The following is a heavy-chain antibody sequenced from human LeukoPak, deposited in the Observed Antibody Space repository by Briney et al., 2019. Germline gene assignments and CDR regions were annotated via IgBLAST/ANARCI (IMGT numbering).Heavy chain of an antibody. CDR1: GFTFSSYW. CDR2: IKQDGSEK. V-gene: IGHV3-7*01. Sequence: PGGSLRLSCAASGFTFSSYWMSWVRQAPGKGLEWVANIKQDGSEKYYVDSVKVRFTISRDNAKNSLYLQMNSLRAEDTAMYYCARDLDYGDYYFDYWGQGTLVTVSS. J-gene: IGHJ4*02. CDR3: ARDLDYGDYYFDY. D-gene: IGHD4-17*01.